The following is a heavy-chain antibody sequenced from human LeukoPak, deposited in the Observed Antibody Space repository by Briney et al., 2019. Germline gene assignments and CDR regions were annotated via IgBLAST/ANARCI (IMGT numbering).Heavy chain of an antibody. Sequence: GGSLRLSCAASGFTVSRNYMSWVRQAPGKGLEWVSVIYSGGRTYYADSAKGRFTISRDNSKNTLHLQMNRLRAEDTAVYYCARAGPSSSWHQFDYWGQGTLVTVSS. V-gene: IGHV3-66*01. CDR3: ARAGPSSSWHQFDY. CDR1: GFTVSRNY. CDR2: IYSGGRT. J-gene: IGHJ4*02. D-gene: IGHD6-13*01.